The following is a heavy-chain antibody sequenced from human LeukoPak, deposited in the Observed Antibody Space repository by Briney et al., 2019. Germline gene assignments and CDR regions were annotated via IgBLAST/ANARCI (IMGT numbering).Heavy chain of an antibody. CDR1: GGSISSYY. CDR3: ARAGGYCSSTSCEFDY. V-gene: IGHV4-59*01. Sequence: SETLSLTCTVSGGSISSYYWSWIRLPPGKGLEWIGYIYYSGSTNYNPSLKGRVTISIDTSKNQFSLKLNSVTAADTAVYYCARAGGYCSSTSCEFDYWGQGTPVTVSS. CDR2: IYYSGST. D-gene: IGHD2-2*01. J-gene: IGHJ4*02.